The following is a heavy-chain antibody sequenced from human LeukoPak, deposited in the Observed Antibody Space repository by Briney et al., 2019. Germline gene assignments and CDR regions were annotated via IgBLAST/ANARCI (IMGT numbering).Heavy chain of an antibody. D-gene: IGHD6-19*01. J-gene: IGHJ4*02. CDR1: GFILSDHF. CDR3: ITSSRGYSSGWFPNYFDY. V-gene: IGHV3-72*01. CDR2: TKNKLNNYIT. Sequence: GGSLRLSCAVSGFILSDHFMDWVRQAPGKGLEWVGRTKNKLNNYITEYAASVKGRFTISRDDSKSSLYLQMNSLKTEDTAVYYCITSSRGYSSGWFPNYFDYWGQGTLVTVSS.